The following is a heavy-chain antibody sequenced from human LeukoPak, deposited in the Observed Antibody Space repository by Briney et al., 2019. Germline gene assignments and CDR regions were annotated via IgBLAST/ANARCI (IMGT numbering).Heavy chain of an antibody. J-gene: IGHJ4*02. CDR1: GFTFSNYA. CDR2: ISYDGSNK. CDR3: SRSGNSGLLGY. V-gene: IGHV3-30*04. D-gene: IGHD2/OR15-2a*01. Sequence: GGSLRLSCDASGFTFSNYAMHWVRQAPGKGLEWVAVISYDGSNKYYADSVKGRFTISRDNSKNTLYVQMNSLRPEDTAVYYCSRSGNSGLLGYWGQGTLVTVSS.